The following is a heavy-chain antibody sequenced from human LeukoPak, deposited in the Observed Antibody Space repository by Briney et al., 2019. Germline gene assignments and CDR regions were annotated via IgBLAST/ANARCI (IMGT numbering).Heavy chain of an antibody. CDR2: ISGSGGST. D-gene: IGHD3-22*01. V-gene: IGHV3-23*01. CDR3: AKVSTYYYDSSGYPDC. J-gene: IGHJ4*02. CDR1: GFTFSSYA. Sequence: GGSLRLSCAASGFTFSSYAMSWVRQAPGKGLEWVSAISGSGGSTYYADSVKGRFTISRDNSKNTLYLQMNSLRAEDTAVYYCAKVSTYYYDSSGYPDCWGQGTLVTVSS.